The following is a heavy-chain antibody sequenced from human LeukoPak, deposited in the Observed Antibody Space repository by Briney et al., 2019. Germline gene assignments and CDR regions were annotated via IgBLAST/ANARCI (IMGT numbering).Heavy chain of an antibody. J-gene: IGHJ1*01. D-gene: IGHD3-22*01. Sequence: ASVKVSCKASGCTFTGYYMHWVRQAPGQGLEWMGWINPNSGGTNYAQKFQGRVTMTRDTSISTAYMELSRLRSDDTAVYYRAKEAYYYDSSGYSVAAEYFQHWGQGTLVTVSS. CDR1: GCTFTGYY. V-gene: IGHV1-2*02. CDR2: INPNSGGT. CDR3: AKEAYYYDSSGYSVAAEYFQH.